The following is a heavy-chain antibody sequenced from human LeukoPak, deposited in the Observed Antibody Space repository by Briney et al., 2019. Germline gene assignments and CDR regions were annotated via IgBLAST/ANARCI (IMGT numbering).Heavy chain of an antibody. CDR2: ISYDGSNK. V-gene: IGHV3-30-3*01. D-gene: IGHD6-13*01. J-gene: IGHJ4*02. CDR1: GFTFSSYA. CDR3: ARDPSRNYFDY. Sequence: GGSLRLSCAASGFTFSSYAMHWVRQAPGKGLEWVAVISYDGSNKYYADSVKGRFTVSRDNSKNTLYLQMNSLRAEDTAVYYCARDPSRNYFDYWGQGTLVTVSS.